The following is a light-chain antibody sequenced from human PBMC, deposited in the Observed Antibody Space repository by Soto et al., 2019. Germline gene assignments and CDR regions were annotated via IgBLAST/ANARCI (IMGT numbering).Light chain of an antibody. V-gene: IGKV3-20*01. CDR2: GAS. Sequence: EIVMTPSPATLSLSPGARAPLSCRARPSVSSSYLAWYQQKPGQAPPLLIYGASTRATGIPPRFSGSGSETDLTLTISSLQTEDFAVYYCQQYDSSHTWTFGQGTKVDIK. CDR1: PSVSSSY. J-gene: IGKJ1*01. CDR3: QQYDSSHTWT.